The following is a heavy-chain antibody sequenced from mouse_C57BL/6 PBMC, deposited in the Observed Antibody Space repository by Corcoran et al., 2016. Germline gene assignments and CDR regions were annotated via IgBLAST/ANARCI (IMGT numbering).Heavy chain of an antibody. CDR1: GYTFTTYG. V-gene: IGHV9-3*01. CDR3: ARPLFITTVPFAY. Sequence: QIQLVQSGPELKKPGETVKISCKASGYTFTTYGMSWVKQAPGKGLKWMGWINTYSGVPTYADDFKGRFAFSLETSASTAYLQINNLKNEDTATYVCARPLFITTVPFAYWGQGTLVTVSA. CDR2: INTYSGVP. J-gene: IGHJ3*01. D-gene: IGHD1-1*01.